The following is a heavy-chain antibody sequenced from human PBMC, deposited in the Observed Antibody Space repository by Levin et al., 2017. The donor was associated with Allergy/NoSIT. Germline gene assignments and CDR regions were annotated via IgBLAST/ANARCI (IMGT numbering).Heavy chain of an antibody. J-gene: IGHJ4*02. CDR1: GYTLTELS. CDR3: ATAPIVGATLNFDY. Sequence: AASVKVSCKVSGYTLTELSMHWVRQAPGKGLEWMGGFDPEDGETIYAQKFQGRVTMTEDTSTDTAYMELSSLRSEDTAVYYCATAPIVGATLNFDYWGQGTLVTVSS. D-gene: IGHD1-26*01. V-gene: IGHV1-24*01. CDR2: FDPEDGET.